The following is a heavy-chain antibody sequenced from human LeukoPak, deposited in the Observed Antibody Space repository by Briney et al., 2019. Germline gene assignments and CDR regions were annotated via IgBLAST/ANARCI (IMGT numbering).Heavy chain of an antibody. CDR3: ARDLGWGRTVTDNFDY. D-gene: IGHD4-17*01. Sequence: ASVKVSCKASGYTFTSYGISWVRQAPGQGLEWMGWTSGYNGNTNYAQKLQGRVTMTTDTSTSTAYMELRSLRSDDTAVYYCARDLGWGRTVTDNFDYWGQGTLVTVSS. CDR2: TSGYNGNT. V-gene: IGHV1-18*01. J-gene: IGHJ4*02. CDR1: GYTFTSYG.